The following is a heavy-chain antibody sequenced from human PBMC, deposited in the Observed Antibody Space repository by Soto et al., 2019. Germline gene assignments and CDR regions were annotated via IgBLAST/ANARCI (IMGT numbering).Heavy chain of an antibody. D-gene: IGHD1-7*01. CDR2: INPSRGSA. Sequence: ASVKVSCKASGYTFFKYFIHWVRQAPGQGLEWIGIINPSRGSATYGPIFQGRVSLTTDMPTSTVYTELSSLRSEDTAIYYCARPLIGNTIDLWGQGTSVTVSS. V-gene: IGHV1-46*01. CDR3: ARPLIGNTIDL. CDR1: GYTFFKYF. J-gene: IGHJ3*01.